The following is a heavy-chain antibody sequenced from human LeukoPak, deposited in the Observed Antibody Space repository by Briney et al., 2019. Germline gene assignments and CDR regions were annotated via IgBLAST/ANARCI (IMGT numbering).Heavy chain of an antibody. D-gene: IGHD6-13*01. CDR1: GFTFSSYS. Sequence: GGSLRLFCSASGFTFSSYSMNWVRQAPGKGLEWVSSISSSSSYIYYADSVKGRLTISRDNAKNSLYLQMNSLRAEDTAVYYCARERSAAGTPFEDYWGQGTLVTVSS. CDR2: ISSSSSYI. J-gene: IGHJ4*02. V-gene: IGHV3-21*01. CDR3: ARERSAAGTPFEDY.